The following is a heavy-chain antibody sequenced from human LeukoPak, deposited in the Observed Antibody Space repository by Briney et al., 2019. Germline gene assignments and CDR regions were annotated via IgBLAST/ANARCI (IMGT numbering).Heavy chain of an antibody. CDR1: GFTFSSYG. Sequence: GGSLRLSCAASGFTFSSYGMHWVRQAPGKGLEWVAVISYDGSNKYYADSVKGRFTISRDNSKNTLYLQMNSLRAEDTAVYYCAKLEGVEYSSSYSSGWYGSVDYWGQGTLVTVSS. CDR3: AKLEGVEYSSSYSSGWYGSVDY. V-gene: IGHV3-30*18. J-gene: IGHJ4*02. CDR2: ISYDGSNK. D-gene: IGHD6-19*01.